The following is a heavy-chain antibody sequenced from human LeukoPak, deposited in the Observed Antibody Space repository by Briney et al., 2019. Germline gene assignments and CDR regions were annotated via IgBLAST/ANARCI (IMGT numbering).Heavy chain of an antibody. CDR2: IYPGDSDT. D-gene: IGHD3-22*01. Sequence: AASLQISSEGAVSTFTSYWIAGVRQMPRKGLEWMGIIYPGDSDTRYSPSFQGQVTLSADKSLRTAYLQWSSLKASDTAIYYCARRKFDSSGSAFFDYWGRGTLVTVSS. CDR3: ARRKFDSSGSAFFDY. V-gene: IGHV5-51*01. J-gene: IGHJ4*02. CDR1: VSTFTSYW.